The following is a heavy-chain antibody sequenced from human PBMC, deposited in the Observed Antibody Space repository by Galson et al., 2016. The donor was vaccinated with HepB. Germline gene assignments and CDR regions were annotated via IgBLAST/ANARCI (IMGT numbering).Heavy chain of an antibody. CDR2: IYSGTTT. V-gene: IGHV3-53*01. J-gene: IGHJ6*02. Sequence: SLRLSCAASGFTVSNNYMSWVRQAPGKGLEWVSIIYSGTTTYYADSVKGRFTTSRDNSKNTLSFQMNSLRAEDTAVYYCAKVRGPYYGMDVWGQGTTVTVSS. CDR3: AKVRGPYYGMDV. CDR1: GFTVSNNY.